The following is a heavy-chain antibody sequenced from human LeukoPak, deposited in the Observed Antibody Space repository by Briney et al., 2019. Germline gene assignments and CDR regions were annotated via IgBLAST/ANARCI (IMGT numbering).Heavy chain of an antibody. Sequence: GGTLRLSCAASGFTFSSYAMSWVRQAPGKGLEWVSAISGSGGSTYSADVVKGRFTISRDNSKNTLYLQMNSLRAEDTAVYDCAKVKYYYDSRGYYLVWGQGTLVTVSS. CDR1: GFTFSSYA. J-gene: IGHJ4*02. CDR2: ISGSGGST. V-gene: IGHV3-23*01. D-gene: IGHD3-22*01. CDR3: AKVKYYYDSRGYYLV.